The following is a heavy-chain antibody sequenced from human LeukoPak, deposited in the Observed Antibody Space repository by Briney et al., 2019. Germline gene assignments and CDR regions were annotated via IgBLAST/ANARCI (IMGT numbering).Heavy chain of an antibody. CDR1: GYTFTSYD. CDR3: ARGLYSSSWYHLGYYYYMDV. CDR2: MNPNSGNT. V-gene: IGHV1-8*01. D-gene: IGHD6-13*01. J-gene: IGHJ6*03. Sequence: ASVKVSCKASGYTFTSYDINWVRQATGQGLEWMGWMNPNSGNTGYAQKFQGRVTMTRNTSISTAYMELSSLRSEDTAVYYCARGLYSSSWYHLGYYYYMDVWGKGTTVTVSS.